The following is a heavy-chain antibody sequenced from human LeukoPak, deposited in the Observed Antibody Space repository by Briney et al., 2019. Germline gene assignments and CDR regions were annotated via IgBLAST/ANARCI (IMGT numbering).Heavy chain of an antibody. V-gene: IGHV3-30*04. CDR2: ISYDGSSK. CDR3: ARDGSMVRGVIVFYYYYYMDV. CDR1: GFTFSTYA. D-gene: IGHD3-10*01. J-gene: IGHJ6*03. Sequence: GGSLRLSCAASGFTFSTYAMHWVRQAPGKGLEWVAVISYDGSSKYYADSVKGRFTISRDNSKNTLYLQMNSLRAEDTAVYYCARDGSMVRGVIVFYYYYYMDVWGKGTTVTVSS.